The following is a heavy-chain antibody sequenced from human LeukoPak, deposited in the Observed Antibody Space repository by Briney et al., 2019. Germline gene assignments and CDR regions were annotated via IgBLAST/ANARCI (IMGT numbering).Heavy chain of an antibody. V-gene: IGHV3-53*01. Sequence: PGGSLRLSCAASGFTFDNYGVSWVRQAPGRGLEWVSLIYSGGSTYYADSVKGRFSISRDNSKNTLFLQMNSLRADDTAVHFCARMAWDGDYVDGYWGQGTLVTVSS. CDR1: GFTFDNYG. CDR2: IYSGGST. J-gene: IGHJ4*02. CDR3: ARMAWDGDYVDGY. D-gene: IGHD4-17*01.